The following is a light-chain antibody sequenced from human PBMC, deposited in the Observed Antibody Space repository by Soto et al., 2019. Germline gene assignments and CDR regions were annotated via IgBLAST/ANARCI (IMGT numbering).Light chain of an antibody. CDR3: TSYTNTNTLV. CDR1: SSDIGIYNF. V-gene: IGLV2-14*03. CDR2: DVT. Sequence: QSALTQPDSVSAAPGQSITISCTGTSSDIGIYNFVSWYQQHPGKAPKLLVYDVTNRSSGVSNRFSGSKSGSTASLTISGLQAEDEADYYGTSYTNTNTLVFCGGTQLTVL. J-gene: IGLJ2*01.